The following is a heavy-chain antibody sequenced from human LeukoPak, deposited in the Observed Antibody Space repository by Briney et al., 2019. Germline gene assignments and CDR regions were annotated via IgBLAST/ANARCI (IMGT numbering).Heavy chain of an antibody. CDR2: INANSGGT. D-gene: IGHD4-11*01. CDR1: GYTFTGYY. CDR3: ARGEETVSTPYFVY. V-gene: IGHV1-2*02. J-gene: IGHJ4*02. Sequence: EASVKVSCKASGYTFTGYYVHWVRQAPGQGLEWMGWINANSGGTNFAQNFQGSVTMTRDTSISTAYMELYRLTYDDTAVYYCARGEETVSTPYFVYWGQGSLVTVSS.